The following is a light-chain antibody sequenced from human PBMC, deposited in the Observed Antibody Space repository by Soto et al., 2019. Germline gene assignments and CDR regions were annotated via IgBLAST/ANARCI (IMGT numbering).Light chain of an antibody. Sequence: EIVLTHSPATLSVSPGERATLSCRASQSVGSNLAWYQQRPGQPPRLLIYDASTRATDIPARFSGGGSGTEFTLTLSSLQSEDFAVYYCQRYNNWPYTFGQGTKLQIK. V-gene: IGKV3-15*01. CDR1: QSVGSN. J-gene: IGKJ2*01. CDR2: DAS. CDR3: QRYNNWPYT.